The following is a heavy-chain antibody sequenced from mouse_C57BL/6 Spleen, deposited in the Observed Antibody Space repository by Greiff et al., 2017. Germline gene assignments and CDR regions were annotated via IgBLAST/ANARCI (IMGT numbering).Heavy chain of an antibody. V-gene: IGHV1-82*01. CDR3: ARGDYGGGPDYYAMDY. J-gene: IGHJ4*01. Sequence: VQLKQSGPELVKPGASVKISCKASGYAFSSSWMNWVKQRPGKGLEWIGRIYPGDGDTNYNGKFKGKATLTADKSSSTAYMQLSSLTSEDSAVYFCARGDYGGGPDYYAMDYWGQGTSVTVSS. CDR1: GYAFSSSW. CDR2: IYPGDGDT. D-gene: IGHD2-4*01.